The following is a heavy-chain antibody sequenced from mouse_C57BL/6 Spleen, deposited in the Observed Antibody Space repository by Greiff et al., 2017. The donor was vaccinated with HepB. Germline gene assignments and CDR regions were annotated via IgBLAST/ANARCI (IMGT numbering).Heavy chain of an antibody. D-gene: IGHD2-5*01. V-gene: IGHV5-4*01. CDR2: ISDGGSYT. J-gene: IGHJ4*01. CDR1: GFTFSSYA. CDR3: AREGSNNDAMDY. Sequence: EVKLMESGGGLVKPGGSLKLSCAASGFTFSSYAMSWVRQTPEKRLEWVATISDGGSYTYYPDNVKGRFTISRDNAKNNLYLQMSHLKSEDTAMYYCAREGSNNDAMDYWGQGTSVTVSS.